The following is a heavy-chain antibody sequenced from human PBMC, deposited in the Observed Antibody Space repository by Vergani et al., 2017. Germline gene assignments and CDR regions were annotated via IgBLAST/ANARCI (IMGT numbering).Heavy chain of an antibody. J-gene: IGHJ5*02. CDR3: AVDYYDSSGLSNWFDP. CDR2: IYSGGST. V-gene: IGHV3-53*01. CDR1: GFTVSSNY. Sequence: EVQLVESGGGLIQPGGSLRLSCAASGFTVSSNYMSWVRQAPGKGLEWVSVIYSGGSTYYADSVKGRFTISRDNSKNTLYLQMNSLRAEDTAVYYCAVDYYDSSGLSNWFDPWGQGTLVTVSS. D-gene: IGHD3-22*01.